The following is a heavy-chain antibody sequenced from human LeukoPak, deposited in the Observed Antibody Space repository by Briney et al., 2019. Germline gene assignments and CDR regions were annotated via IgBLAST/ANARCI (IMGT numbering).Heavy chain of an antibody. CDR2: IYHSGST. J-gene: IGHJ5*02. Sequence: SETLSHTCAVSGGSISSSNWWSWVRQPPGKGLEWIGEIYHSGSTNYNPSLKSRVTISVDKSKNQFSLKPSSVTAADTAVYYCARDILVRRDSSGWPGRWFDPWGQGTLGTVSS. CDR1: GGSISSSNW. CDR3: ARDILVRRDSSGWPGRWFDP. D-gene: IGHD6-19*01. V-gene: IGHV4-4*02.